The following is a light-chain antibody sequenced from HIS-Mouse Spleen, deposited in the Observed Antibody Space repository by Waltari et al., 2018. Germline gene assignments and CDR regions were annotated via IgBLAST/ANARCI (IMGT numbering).Light chain of an antibody. CDR2: KDS. Sequence: SYELTQPPSVSVSPVQTARITCSGDALPKPYAYWYQQKPGQAPVLVIYKDSERPSGIPERFSGSSSGKTVTLTISGVQAEDEADYYCQSADSSGTYVVFGGGTKLTVL. CDR3: QSADSSGTYVV. J-gene: IGLJ2*01. CDR1: ALPKPY. V-gene: IGLV3-25*03.